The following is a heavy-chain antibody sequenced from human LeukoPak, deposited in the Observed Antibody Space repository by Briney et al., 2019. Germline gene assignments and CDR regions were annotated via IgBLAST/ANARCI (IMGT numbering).Heavy chain of an antibody. CDR1: GFTLSSNY. V-gene: IGHV3-53*01. D-gene: IGHD2-21*01. Sequence: PGGSLKLSCSASGFTLSSNYMSWGRPAPGKGLGLGSVIYIGGSTYYADSVKGRFTISRDNSKNTFDLQMNSLRAEDTALYYCAGGDILHNSGCFPYWGQGTLVTVSS. CDR2: IYIGGST. J-gene: IGHJ4*03. CDR3: AGGDILHNSGCFPY.